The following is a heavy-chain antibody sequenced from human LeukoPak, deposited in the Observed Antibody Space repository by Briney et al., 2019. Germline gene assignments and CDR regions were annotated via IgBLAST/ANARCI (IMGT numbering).Heavy chain of an antibody. CDR3: ARGSPALDAFDI. V-gene: IGHV4-59*01. CDR1: GGSISSYY. Sequence: SETLSLTCTVSGGSISSYYWSWIRQPPGKGLDWIGYIYHSGSTNYNPSLKSRVTISVDTSKNQFSLKLSSVTAADTAIYYCARGSPALDAFDIWGQGTMVTVSS. D-gene: IGHD2-2*01. CDR2: IYHSGST. J-gene: IGHJ3*02.